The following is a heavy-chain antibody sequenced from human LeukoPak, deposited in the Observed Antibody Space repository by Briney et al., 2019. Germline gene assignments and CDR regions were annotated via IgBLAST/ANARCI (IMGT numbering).Heavy chain of an antibody. CDR3: ARESPSGSDAFDF. CDR2: INNDGSST. V-gene: IGHV3-74*01. J-gene: IGHJ3*01. D-gene: IGHD3-22*01. Sequence: GGSLRLSCAASGFTFSDYWMHWVRQAPGKGLVWVSRINNDGSSTSNADSVKCRFTFSRDNAKNTLYLQMNSLKAEDTAVYYCARESPSGSDAFDFWGQGALGTASS. CDR1: GFTFSDYW.